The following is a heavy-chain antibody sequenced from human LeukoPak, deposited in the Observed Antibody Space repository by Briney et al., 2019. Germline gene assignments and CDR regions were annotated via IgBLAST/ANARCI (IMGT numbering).Heavy chain of an antibody. J-gene: IGHJ6*02. CDR2: IAYDGSDK. CDR3: ARGLNTAMADYWYYGMDV. D-gene: IGHD5-18*01. V-gene: IGHV3-30*07. CDR1: GFTFSNYA. Sequence: GGSLRLSCAASGFTFSNYAMHWVRQAPGKGLEWVAGIAYDGSDKNYADSVKGRFTISRDNAKNSLYLQMNSLRAEDTAVYYCARGLNTAMADYWYYGMDVWGQGTTVTVSS.